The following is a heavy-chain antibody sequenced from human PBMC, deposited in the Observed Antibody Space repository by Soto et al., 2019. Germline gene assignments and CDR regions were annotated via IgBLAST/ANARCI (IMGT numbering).Heavy chain of an antibody. V-gene: IGHV3-48*01. Sequence: EVQLVESGGGLVQPGGSLRLSCVVSGFTFNSYSMDWVRQAPGKGLEWVSYITSGSSTIHYADSVKCRFTISRDNAKNSVFLRMNSLRVEDTAVYYCVREAGSLGYWGQGVLVTSSP. CDR2: ITSGSSTI. J-gene: IGHJ4*02. CDR3: VREAGSLGY. D-gene: IGHD1-26*01. CDR1: GFTFNSYS.